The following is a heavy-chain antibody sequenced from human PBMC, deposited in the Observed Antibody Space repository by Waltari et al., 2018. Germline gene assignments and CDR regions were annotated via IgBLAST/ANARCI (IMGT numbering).Heavy chain of an antibody. J-gene: IGHJ4*02. CDR3: ARSMATVVFDY. V-gene: IGHV4-59*01. CDR1: GGSISSSY. CDR2: IYYRGST. D-gene: IGHD4-4*01. Sequence: QVQMPASGPGLVKPSETLSPTCTVSGGSISSSYWSWIRQPPGKGLEWIGYIYYRGSTNYNPSLKSRVTISVDTSKNQFSLKLSSVTAADTAVYYCARSMATVVFDYWGQGTLVTVSS.